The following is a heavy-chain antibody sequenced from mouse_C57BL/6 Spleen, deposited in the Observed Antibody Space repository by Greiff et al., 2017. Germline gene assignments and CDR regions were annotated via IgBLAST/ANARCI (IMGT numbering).Heavy chain of an antibody. J-gene: IGHJ2*01. CDR1: GFTFSSYT. V-gene: IGHV5-9*01. Sequence: EVQGVESGGGLVKPGGSLKLSCAASGFTFSSYTMSWVRQTPEKRLEWVATISGGGGNTYYPDSVKGRFTISRDNAKNTLYLQMSSLRSEDTALYYCARRDSFDYGGQGTTLTVSS. CDR2: ISGGGGNT. CDR3: ARRDSFDY.